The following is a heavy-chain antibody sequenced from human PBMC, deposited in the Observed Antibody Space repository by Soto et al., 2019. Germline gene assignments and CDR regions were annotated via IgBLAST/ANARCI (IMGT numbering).Heavy chain of an antibody. Sequence: ASAKVSCKASGYTFTSYGISWVRQAPGQGLEWMGWISAYNGNTNYAQKLQGRVTMTTDTSTSTAYMELRSLRSDDTAVYYCARVGWNRDYYYYGMDVWGQGTTVTVSS. CDR2: ISAYNGNT. V-gene: IGHV1-18*04. D-gene: IGHD1-1*01. CDR1: GYTFTSYG. J-gene: IGHJ6*02. CDR3: ARVGWNRDYYYYGMDV.